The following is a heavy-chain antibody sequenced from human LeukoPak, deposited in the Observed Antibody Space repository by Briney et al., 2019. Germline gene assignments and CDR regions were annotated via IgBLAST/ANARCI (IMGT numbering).Heavy chain of an antibody. J-gene: IGHJ3*02. D-gene: IGHD2-2*02. CDR3: ARAYPQGVVVVPPAIGRAFDI. Sequence: SSVKVSCKASGGTFSSYAISWVRQAPGQGLEWMGGIIPIFGTANYAQKFQGRVTITADESTSTAYMELSSLRSEDTAVYYCARAYPQGVVVVPPAIGRAFDIWGQGTMVTVSS. CDR2: IIPIFGTA. CDR1: GGTFSSYA. V-gene: IGHV1-69*01.